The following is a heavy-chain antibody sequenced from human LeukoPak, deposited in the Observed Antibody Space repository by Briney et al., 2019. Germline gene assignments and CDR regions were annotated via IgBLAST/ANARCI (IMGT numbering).Heavy chain of an antibody. Sequence: PGGSLRLSCSASGFTFSRYAMHWVRQAPGKGLEYVSGINDNGGRTHYGDSVKGRFSISRDNSKNTLYLQMNSLRAEDTAVYYCAREVWGKVYFDYWGQGTLVTVSS. CDR2: INDNGGRT. J-gene: IGHJ4*02. D-gene: IGHD7-27*01. CDR1: GFTFSRYA. CDR3: AREVWGKVYFDY. V-gene: IGHV3-64*04.